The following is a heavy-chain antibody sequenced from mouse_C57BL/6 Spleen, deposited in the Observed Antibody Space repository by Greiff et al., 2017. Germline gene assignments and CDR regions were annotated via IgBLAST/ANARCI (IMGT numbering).Heavy chain of an antibody. CDR3: ARGLNYDYDEYFDV. V-gene: IGHV1-53*01. D-gene: IGHD2-4*01. J-gene: IGHJ1*03. Sequence: QVQLQQPGTELVKPGASVKLSCKASGYTFTSYWMHWVKQRPGQGLEWIGNINPSNGGTNYNEKFKSKATLTVDKSSSTAYMQLSSLTSEDSAVYYCARGLNYDYDEYFDVWGTGTTVTVSS. CDR1: GYTFTSYW. CDR2: INPSNGGT.